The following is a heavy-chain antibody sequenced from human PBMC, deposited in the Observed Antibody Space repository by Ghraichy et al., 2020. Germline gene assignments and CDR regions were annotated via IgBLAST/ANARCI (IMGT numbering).Heavy chain of an antibody. Sequence: SETLSLTCAVYGGSFSGYYWSWIRQPPGKGLEWIGEINHSGSTNYNPSLKSRVTISVDTSKNQFSLKLSSVTAADTAVYYCARGLVLLWFGEGSGMDVWGQGTTVTVSS. CDR2: INHSGST. V-gene: IGHV4-34*01. CDR1: GGSFSGYY. CDR3: ARGLVLLWFGEGSGMDV. J-gene: IGHJ6*02. D-gene: IGHD3-10*01.